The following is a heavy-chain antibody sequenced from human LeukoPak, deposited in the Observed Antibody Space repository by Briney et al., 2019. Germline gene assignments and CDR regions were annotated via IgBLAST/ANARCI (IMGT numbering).Heavy chain of an antibody. J-gene: IGHJ5*02. D-gene: IGHD1-26*01. V-gene: IGHV3-33*01. CDR3: AGVGSGSSLVDP. Sequence: GGSLRLSCAASGFTFSSYGMHWVRQAPGKGLEWVAVIWYDGSNKYYADSVKGRFTISRDNSKNTLYLQMNSLRAEDTAVYYCAGVGSGSSLVDPWGQGTLVTVSS. CDR2: IWYDGSNK. CDR1: GFTFSSYG.